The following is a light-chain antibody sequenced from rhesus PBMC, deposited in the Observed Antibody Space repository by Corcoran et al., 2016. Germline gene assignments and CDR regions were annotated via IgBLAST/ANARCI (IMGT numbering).Light chain of an antibody. CDR1: QSVSSY. J-gene: IGKJ4*01. Sequence: EIVMTQSPATLSLSPGERATLSCRASQSVSSYVAWYQQKPDQAPRLLIYGASSRATGIPDRFSGSGVGTDFTLIISSLEPEEVGVYYCQQYNNWNTFGGGTKVELK. CDR3: QQYNNWNT. CDR2: GAS. V-gene: IGKV3S9*01.